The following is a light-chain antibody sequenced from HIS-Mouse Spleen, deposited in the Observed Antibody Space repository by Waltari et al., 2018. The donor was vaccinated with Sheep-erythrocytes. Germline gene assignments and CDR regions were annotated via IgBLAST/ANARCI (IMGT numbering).Light chain of an antibody. Sequence: SYELTQPPSVSVSPGQTARITCSGDALPKKYAYWYQQKSGQAPVLVIYEDSKRPSGFPERFAGSRAGKMATLTISGAQVEDEAEDYGYSTVSSGNHRVFGTGTKVTVL. CDR1: ALPKKY. CDR3: YSTVSSGNHRV. CDR2: EDS. V-gene: IGLV3-10*01. J-gene: IGLJ1*01.